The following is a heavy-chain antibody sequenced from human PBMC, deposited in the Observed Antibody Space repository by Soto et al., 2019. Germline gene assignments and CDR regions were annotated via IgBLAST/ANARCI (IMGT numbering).Heavy chain of an antibody. V-gene: IGHV1-46*03. Sequence: QVQLVQSGAEVKKPGASVMVSCRASGYTFTSHYMHWVRQAPGQGLEWMGMIDPSGGATTYAQKFQGRVTITRDTSTTTGYMELSSLRPEDTAVYSCSRGLWKWLFDYWGQGTLVTVSS. CDR3: SRGLWKWLFDY. CDR1: GYTFTSHY. D-gene: IGHD6-19*01. J-gene: IGHJ4*02. CDR2: IDPSGGAT.